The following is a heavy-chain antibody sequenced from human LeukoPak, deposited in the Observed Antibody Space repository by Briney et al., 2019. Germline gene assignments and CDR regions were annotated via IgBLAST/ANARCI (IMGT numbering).Heavy chain of an antibody. CDR3: ARGPTFDC. CDR2: ISASGVST. J-gene: IGHJ4*02. CDR1: GFTFSDSA. V-gene: IGHV3-23*01. D-gene: IGHD4-11*01. Sequence: PGGSLRLSCAASGFTFSDSAMTWVRQAPGKGLEWVSLISASGVSTYYADSVKGRFTISRDNSKNTLYLQMNSLRVEDTAVYFCARGPTFDCWGQGTLLTVSS.